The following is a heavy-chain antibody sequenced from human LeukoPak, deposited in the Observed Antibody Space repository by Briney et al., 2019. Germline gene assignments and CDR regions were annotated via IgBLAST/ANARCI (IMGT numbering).Heavy chain of an antibody. V-gene: IGHV4-34*01. CDR1: GGSFSGYY. CDR3: ARHLGRRSALGYGSESYSSYYYGTDV. Sequence: PSETLSLTCAVYGGSFSGYYWIWIRQPPGKGLEWIGEINHSGSTNYSPSLKSRVTISVDTSKTQFSLKLSSVTAADTAVYYCARHLGRRSALGYGSESYSSYYYGTDVWGQGTTVIVSS. CDR2: INHSGST. D-gene: IGHD3-10*01. J-gene: IGHJ6*02.